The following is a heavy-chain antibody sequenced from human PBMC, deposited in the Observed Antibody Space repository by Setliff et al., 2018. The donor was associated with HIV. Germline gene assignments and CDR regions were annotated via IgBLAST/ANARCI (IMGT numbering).Heavy chain of an antibody. CDR1: GDSITRSDYY. J-gene: IGHJ4*02. D-gene: IGHD6-19*01. V-gene: IGHV4-39*07. Sequence: PSETLSLTCTVAGDSITRSDYYWGWIRQPPGKGLEWIGNIHYSGRTYYNPSLKSRVTISVDTSKNQFSLKLSSVTAADTAVYYCATYYIAVAGTFPYWGQGTLVTVSS. CDR3: ATYYIAVAGTFPY. CDR2: IHYSGRT.